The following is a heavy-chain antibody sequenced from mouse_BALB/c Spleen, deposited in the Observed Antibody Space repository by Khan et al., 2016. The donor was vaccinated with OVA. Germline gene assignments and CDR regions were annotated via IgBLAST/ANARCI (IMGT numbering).Heavy chain of an antibody. Sequence: VQLQESGAELVRPGTSLKVSCKASGYAFTDYLIEWLKQRPGQGLEWIGMINPGSGDTKYNEKFKAKATLTADKSSRTAYMQLNSLTSDDSAVYFCARSGYGFGAYWGQGTLVTVS. CDR3: ARSGYGFGAY. J-gene: IGHJ3*01. CDR1: GYAFTDYL. CDR2: INPGSGDT. V-gene: IGHV1-54*01. D-gene: IGHD3-2*02.